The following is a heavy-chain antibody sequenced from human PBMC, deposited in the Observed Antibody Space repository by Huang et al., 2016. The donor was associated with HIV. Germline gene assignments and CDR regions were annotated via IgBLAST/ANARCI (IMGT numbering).Heavy chain of an antibody. CDR3: AAQWELRGGVDF. D-gene: IGHD1-26*01. CDR2: IYSDDST. J-gene: IGHJ4*02. Sequence: EVQLVESGGGLIQHGGSLRLSCAASGFTVSSNYMSWVRQAPGKGLGWVSVIYSDDSTYFADSVKGRFTISRDNSKNTLYLQMNSLRAEDTAVYYCAAQWELRGGVDFWGQGTLVTVSS. CDR1: GFTVSSNY. V-gene: IGHV3-53*01.